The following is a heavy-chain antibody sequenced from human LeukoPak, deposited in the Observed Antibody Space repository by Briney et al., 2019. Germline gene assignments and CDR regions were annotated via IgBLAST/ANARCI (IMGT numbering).Heavy chain of an antibody. CDR3: ARDGAAAVPYNWFDP. Sequence: SETLSLTCVVSGYSISSAYYWGWIRQPPGKGLEWIGSISHSGNTYYTASLKSRVSVSFDTSQNQFSLKLSAVTAADTATYYCARDGAAAVPYNWFDPWGQGTLVTVSS. CDR1: GYSISSAYY. J-gene: IGHJ5*02. D-gene: IGHD6-13*01. CDR2: ISHSGNT. V-gene: IGHV4-38-2*02.